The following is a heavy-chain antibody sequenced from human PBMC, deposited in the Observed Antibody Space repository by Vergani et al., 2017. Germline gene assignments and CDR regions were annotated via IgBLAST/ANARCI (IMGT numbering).Heavy chain of an antibody. Sequence: QLQLQESGPGLVKPSETLSLTCTVSGGSISSSSYYWGWIRHPPGKGLEWIGSIYYSGSTYYNPALKSRVTISVDTSKNQFSLKLSSVTAADTAVYYCARHLAYCGGDCYPYDYGMDVWGQGTTVTVSS. V-gene: IGHV4-39*01. CDR2: IYYSGST. J-gene: IGHJ6*02. D-gene: IGHD2-21*02. CDR1: GGSISSSSYY. CDR3: ARHLAYCGGDCYPYDYGMDV.